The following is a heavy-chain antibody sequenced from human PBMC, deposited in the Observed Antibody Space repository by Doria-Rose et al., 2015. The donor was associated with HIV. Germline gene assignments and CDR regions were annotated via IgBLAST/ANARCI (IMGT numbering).Heavy chain of an antibody. CDR1: GYTSSAYA. V-gene: IGHV1-3*01. CDR2: LNVGNGDT. CDR3: ARIHSLSRSSLGH. D-gene: IGHD6-13*01. Sequence: QVLLVQSGAEAKKPGASVAVSCKTSGYTSSAYAIHWVRQAPGQRLEWMGWLNVGNGDTRYSRKFQDRVTITSDTSANTGYMALSSLRSGDTAVYYCARIHSLSRSSLGHWGKGTLVTVSA. J-gene: IGHJ4*02.